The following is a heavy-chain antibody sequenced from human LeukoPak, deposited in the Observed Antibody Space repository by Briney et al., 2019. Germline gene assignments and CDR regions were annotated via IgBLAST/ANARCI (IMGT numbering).Heavy chain of an antibody. CDR3: ARQAYYDSSGYYAPGSEAFDI. CDR2: IYPGDSDT. J-gene: IGHJ3*02. V-gene: IGHV5-51*01. D-gene: IGHD3-22*01. Sequence: GESLKISCKGSGYSFTSYWIGWVRQMPGKGLEWMGIIYPGDSDTRYSPSFQGQVTISADKSISTAYLQWSSLKASDTAMYYCARQAYYDSSGYYAPGSEAFDIWGQGTMVTVSS. CDR1: GYSFTSYW.